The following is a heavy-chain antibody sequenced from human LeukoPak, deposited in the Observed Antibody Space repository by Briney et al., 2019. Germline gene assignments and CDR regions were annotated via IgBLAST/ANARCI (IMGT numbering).Heavy chain of an antibody. D-gene: IGHD3-10*01. Sequence: SETLSLTCTVSGYSISSGYYWGWIRQPPGKGLEWIGSIHHSGSTYYNPSLKSRVTVSVDTSKNQFSLKLSSVTAADTAVYYCARHQDRVYYFDYWGQGTLVTVSS. CDR1: GYSISSGYY. CDR3: ARHQDRVYYFDY. CDR2: IHHSGST. J-gene: IGHJ4*02. V-gene: IGHV4-38-2*02.